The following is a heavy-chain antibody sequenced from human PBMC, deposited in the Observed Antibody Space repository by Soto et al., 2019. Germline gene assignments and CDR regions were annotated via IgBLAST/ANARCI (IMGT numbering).Heavy chain of an antibody. V-gene: IGHV4-4*02. J-gene: IGHJ6*02. CDR3: ARGGHIAAKGAAGDYYYYGMDV. CDR2: IYHSGST. Sequence: LSLTCAVSGGSISSSNWWSWVRQPPGKGLEWIGEIYHSGSTNYNPSLKSRVTISVDKSKNQFSLKLSSVTAADTAVYYCARGGHIAAKGAAGDYYYYGMDVWGQGTTVTVSS. CDR1: GGSISSSNW. D-gene: IGHD6-13*01.